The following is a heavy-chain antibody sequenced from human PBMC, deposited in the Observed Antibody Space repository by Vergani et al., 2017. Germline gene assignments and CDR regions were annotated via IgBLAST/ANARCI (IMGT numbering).Heavy chain of an antibody. CDR1: GYTFTSYG. D-gene: IGHD4-17*01. V-gene: IGHV1-18*01. J-gene: IGHJ3*01. CDR3: ARDPFGDYAITDAFDL. CDR2: ISAYNGNT. Sequence: QVQLVQSGAEVKKPGASVKVSCKASGYTFTSYGISWVRQAPGQGLEWMGWISAYNGNTNYAQKLQGRVTMTTETSTSTAYMVLRSLRSDDTAVYYFARDPFGDYAITDAFDLWGQGTMVTVSS.